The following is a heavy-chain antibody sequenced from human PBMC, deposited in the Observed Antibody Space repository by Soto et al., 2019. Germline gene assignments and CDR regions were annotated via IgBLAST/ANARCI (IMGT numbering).Heavy chain of an antibody. Sequence: SETLALTCTVSGGSISSYYWSWIRQPPGKGLEWIGYIYYSGSTNYNPSLKSRVTISVDTSKNQFSLKLSSVTAADTAVYYCARGDSLRFLEWLPPYYFDYWGQGTLVT. J-gene: IGHJ4*02. CDR3: ARGDSLRFLEWLPPYYFDY. CDR2: IYYSGST. V-gene: IGHV4-59*01. CDR1: GGSISSYY. D-gene: IGHD3-3*01.